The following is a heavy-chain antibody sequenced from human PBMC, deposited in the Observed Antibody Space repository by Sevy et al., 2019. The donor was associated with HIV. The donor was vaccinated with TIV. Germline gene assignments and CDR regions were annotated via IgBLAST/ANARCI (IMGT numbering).Heavy chain of an antibody. J-gene: IGHJ1*01. CDR1: GDTFTNDW. CDR3: ARSAYYGNSGYSAFFQH. CDR2: IYPDDSET. D-gene: IGHD3-22*01. V-gene: IGHV5-51*01. Sequence: GESLKISCKGSGDTFTNDWIGWVRQMSGKGLEWMGIIYPDDSETTYSPSFQGQVTISADKSISTAYLQWSSLKASDTATYYCARSAYYGNSGYSAFFQHWGQGTLVTVS.